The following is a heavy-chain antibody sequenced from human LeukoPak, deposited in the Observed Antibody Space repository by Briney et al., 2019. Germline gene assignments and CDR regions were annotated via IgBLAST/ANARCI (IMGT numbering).Heavy chain of an antibody. D-gene: IGHD1-26*01. Sequence: PGRSLRLSCAASGFTFDDYAMHWVRQAPGKGLEWVSGISWNSGSIGYADSVKGRFTISRDNAKNSLYLQMNSLRAEDTALYYCAKGRWELRDLFDYWGQGTLVTVSS. CDR3: AKGRWELRDLFDY. CDR1: GFTFDDYA. CDR2: ISWNSGSI. V-gene: IGHV3-9*01. J-gene: IGHJ4*02.